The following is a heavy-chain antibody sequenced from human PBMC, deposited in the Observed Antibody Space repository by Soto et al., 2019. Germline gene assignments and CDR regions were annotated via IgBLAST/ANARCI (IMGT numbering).Heavy chain of an antibody. CDR3: AHIVVAGLGYYFDY. Sequence: GPTLVNAKQTLTLTCTFSGFSLSSTRMTVGWVRQPPGKALEWLALIYWDDDKRYSPFLKSRLTITKDTSKNQVVLTMSNMDPVDTARYYCAHIVVAGLGYYFDYWGQGTLVTVSS. V-gene: IGHV2-5*02. CDR2: IYWDDDK. D-gene: IGHD6-19*01. CDR1: GFSLSSTRMT. J-gene: IGHJ4*02.